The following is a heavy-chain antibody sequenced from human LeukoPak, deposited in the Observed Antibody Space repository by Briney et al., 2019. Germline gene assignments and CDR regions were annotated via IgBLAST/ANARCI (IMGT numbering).Heavy chain of an antibody. CDR1: GASISSGNYY. J-gene: IGHJ3*02. Sequence: PSETLSLTCTVSGASISSGNYYWSWVRQPPGKGLEWIGYIYYSGSTYYNPSLKSRVTISVDTSKNQFSLKMSSVTAADTAVYYCARGIAAAPERAFDIWGQGTVVTVSS. CDR3: ARGIAAAPERAFDI. CDR2: IYYSGST. D-gene: IGHD6-13*01. V-gene: IGHV4-31*03.